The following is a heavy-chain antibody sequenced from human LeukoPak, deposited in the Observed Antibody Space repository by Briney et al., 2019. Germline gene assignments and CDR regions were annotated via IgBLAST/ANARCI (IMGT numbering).Heavy chain of an antibody. V-gene: IGHV4-4*07. CDR2: IYTSGST. CDR3: ARHNTIFGVLVPLDY. CDR1: GGSISSYY. J-gene: IGHJ4*02. Sequence: KPSETLSLTCTVSGGSISSYYWSWIRQPAGKGLEWIGRIYTSGSTNYNPSLKSRVTISIDKSKNHFSLNLSSVTAADTAVYYCARHNTIFGVLVPLDYWGQGTLVTVS. D-gene: IGHD3-3*01.